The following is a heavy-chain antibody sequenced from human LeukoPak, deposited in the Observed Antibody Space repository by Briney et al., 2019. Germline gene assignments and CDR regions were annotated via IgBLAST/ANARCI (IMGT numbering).Heavy chain of an antibody. D-gene: IGHD1-26*01. J-gene: IGHJ6*02. CDR1: GYSFNTYW. Sequence: GESLKISCKGSGYSFNTYWIGWVRQMPGKGLEWMGIIYPGDSDTRYSPSFQGQVTISADKSISTAYFRWSSLKASDTAMDYCGRHRISGSYEDPNPPYYFYGIDVWGQGTTVTVSS. V-gene: IGHV5-51*01. CDR3: GRHRISGSYEDPNPPYYFYGIDV. CDR2: IYPGDSDT.